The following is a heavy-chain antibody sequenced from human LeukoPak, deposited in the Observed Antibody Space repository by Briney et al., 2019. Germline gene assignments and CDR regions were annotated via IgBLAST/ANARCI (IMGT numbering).Heavy chain of an antibody. D-gene: IGHD5-18*01. V-gene: IGHV3-30*02. CDR1: GFTFSTYG. CDR3: ARDSHGYNYFDY. Sequence: GSLRLSCTASGFTFSTYGMHWVRQAPGKGLEWVAFIRYDGSNKYYADSVKGRFTISRDNSKNTLYLEVNSLGADDTAVYYCARDSHGYNYFDYWGQGTLVTVSS. J-gene: IGHJ4*02. CDR2: IRYDGSNK.